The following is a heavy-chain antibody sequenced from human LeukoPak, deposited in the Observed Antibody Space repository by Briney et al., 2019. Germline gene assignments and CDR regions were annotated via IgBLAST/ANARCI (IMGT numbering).Heavy chain of an antibody. D-gene: IGHD6-19*01. CDR3: AKEDRAVAGNSFDY. CDR2: ISYDGSNK. J-gene: IGHJ4*02. V-gene: IGHV3-30*18. Sequence: GGFLRLSCAASGFTFSSYGMHWVRQAPGKGLEWVAVISYDGSNKYYADSVKGRFTISRDNSKNTLYLQMNSLRAEDTAVYYCAKEDRAVAGNSFDYWGQGTLVTVSS. CDR1: GFTFSSYG.